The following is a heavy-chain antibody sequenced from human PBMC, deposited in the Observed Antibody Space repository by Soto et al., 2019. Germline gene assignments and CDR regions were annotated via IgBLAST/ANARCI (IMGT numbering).Heavy chain of an antibody. Sequence: SETLSLTCTVSGGSITSSSYYWGWIRQPPGKGLEWIGSIYYSGRTYYSPSLKSRVTISVDTSKNQFSLKLSSVTAADTAVYYCARGRLRYSSGWYSGNWFDPWGQGTLVTVSS. CDR3: ARGRLRYSSGWYSGNWFDP. CDR1: GGSITSSSYY. CDR2: IYYSGRT. V-gene: IGHV4-39*07. D-gene: IGHD6-19*01. J-gene: IGHJ5*02.